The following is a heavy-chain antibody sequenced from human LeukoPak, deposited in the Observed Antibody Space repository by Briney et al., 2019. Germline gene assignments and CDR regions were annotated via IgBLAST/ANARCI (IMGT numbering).Heavy chain of an antibody. CDR3: ARRAGYNGGWGGNHFDY. V-gene: IGHV4-38-2*01. Sequence: SETLSLTCAVSGYSISSGYYWDWIRQPPGKGLEWIGSIYHSGNTYNNPPLKSGVTISVDTSKNQFSLKLSSVTAAGTAVYYCARRAGYNGGWGGNHFDYWGQGTLVAVSS. D-gene: IGHD6-19*01. J-gene: IGHJ4*02. CDR1: GYSISSGYY. CDR2: IYHSGNT.